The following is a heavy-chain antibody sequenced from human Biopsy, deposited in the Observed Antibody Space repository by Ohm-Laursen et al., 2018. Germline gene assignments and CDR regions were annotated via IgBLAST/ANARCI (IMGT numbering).Heavy chain of an antibody. Sequence: GASVKVSCKVSGYTFTSYAISWVRQAPGRGLEWMGGFAPENGKTIYAQKFQGRITMTEDTSTDTAYMELSSLRSEDTAVYYCAADINVWNVNYWGQGTQVTVSS. D-gene: IGHD1-1*01. V-gene: IGHV1-24*01. CDR1: GYTFTSYA. CDR2: FAPENGKT. CDR3: AADINVWNVNY. J-gene: IGHJ4*02.